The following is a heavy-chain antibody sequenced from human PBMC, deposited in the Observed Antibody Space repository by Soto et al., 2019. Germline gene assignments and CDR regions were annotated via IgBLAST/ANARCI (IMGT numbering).Heavy chain of an antibody. CDR2: ISTEGRTT. CDR3: VKDRYIDY. J-gene: IGHJ4*02. Sequence: PGGSLRLSCSVSGFTFSSYTMHWVRQAPGKGLEYVSSISTEGRTTYYADSVKGRFTISRDNSKNTVYLQMSSLRAEDTAVYYCVKDRYIDYWGQGTLVTVS. V-gene: IGHV3-64D*06. CDR1: GFTFSSYT.